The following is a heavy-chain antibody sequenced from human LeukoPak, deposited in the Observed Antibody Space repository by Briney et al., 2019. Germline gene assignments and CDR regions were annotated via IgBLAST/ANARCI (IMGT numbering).Heavy chain of an antibody. D-gene: IGHD1-26*01. J-gene: IGHJ4*02. CDR2: ISGSGGST. CDR3: ARAGLDSGSYFTDY. Sequence: GGSLRLSCAASGFTFSSYAMSWVRQAPGKGREWVSAISGSGGSTYYADSVKGRFTISRDNSKNTLYLQMNSLRAEGTAVYYCARAGLDSGSYFTDYWGQGTLVTVSS. CDR1: GFTFSSYA. V-gene: IGHV3-23*01.